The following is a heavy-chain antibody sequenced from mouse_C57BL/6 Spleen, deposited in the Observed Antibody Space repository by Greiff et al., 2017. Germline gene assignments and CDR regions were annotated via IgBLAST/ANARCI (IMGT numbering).Heavy chain of an antibody. D-gene: IGHD1-1*01. Sequence: QVQLQQPGAELVRPGSSVKLSCKASGYTFTSYWMHWVKQRPIQGLEWIVNIDPSDSETHYNQKFKDKATLTVDKSSSTAYMQLSSLTSEDSAVYYCARGYYGGVSDYWGQGTTLTVSS. V-gene: IGHV1-52*01. CDR2: IDPSDSET. CDR1: GYTFTSYW. J-gene: IGHJ2*01. CDR3: ARGYYGGVSDY.